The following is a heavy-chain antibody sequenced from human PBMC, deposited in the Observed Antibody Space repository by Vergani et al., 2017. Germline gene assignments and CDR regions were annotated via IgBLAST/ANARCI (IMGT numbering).Heavy chain of an antibody. CDR3: ARQNDDVWSGYYPVDNWFDP. Sequence: QLPLQESGPGLVKPSETLSLTCTVSGGSISSSSYYWGWIRQPPGKGLEWIGSIYYSGSTYYNPSLKSRVTISVDTSKNQFSLKLSSVTAADTAVYYCARQNDDVWSGYYPVDNWFDPWGQGTLVTVSS. D-gene: IGHD3-3*01. CDR2: IYYSGST. V-gene: IGHV4-39*01. J-gene: IGHJ5*02. CDR1: GGSISSSSYY.